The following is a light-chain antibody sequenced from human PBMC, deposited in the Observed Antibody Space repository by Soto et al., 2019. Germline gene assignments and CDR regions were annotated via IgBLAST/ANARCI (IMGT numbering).Light chain of an antibody. CDR3: QQYGSSWT. J-gene: IGKJ1*01. Sequence: EIVLTQSPGTLSLSPGERATLSCRASQSVTSSYLAWYQQRPGQAPRLLIYGAPSRATGVPDRFSGSGSGTDFTLTISRLEPEDFGMYYCQQYGSSWTFGQGTKVDIK. V-gene: IGKV3-20*01. CDR1: QSVTSSY. CDR2: GAP.